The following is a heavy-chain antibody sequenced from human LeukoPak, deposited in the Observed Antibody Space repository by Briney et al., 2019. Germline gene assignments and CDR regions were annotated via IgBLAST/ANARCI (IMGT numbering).Heavy chain of an antibody. D-gene: IGHD3-10*01. CDR3: ASFLMVRGIDY. Sequence: PSETLSLTCAVYGGSFSGYYWIWIRQPPGKGLEWIGEINHSGSTNYNPSLKSRVTISVDTSKNQFSLKLSSVTAADTAVYYCASFLMVRGIDYWGQGTLVTVSS. V-gene: IGHV4-34*01. J-gene: IGHJ4*02. CDR1: GGSFSGYY. CDR2: INHSGST.